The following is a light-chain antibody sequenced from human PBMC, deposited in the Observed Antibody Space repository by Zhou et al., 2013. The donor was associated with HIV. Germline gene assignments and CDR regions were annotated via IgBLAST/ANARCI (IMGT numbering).Light chain of an antibody. CDR2: EAS. V-gene: IGKV3-11*01. CDR3: QQYGT. CDR1: QSVTSY. J-gene: IGKJ1*01. Sequence: EIVLTQSPATLSLSPGERATLSCRASQSVTSYLAWYQQKLGQAPRLLIYEASNRATGTPTRFRGSGSGTDFTLTINRLEPEDFAVYYCQQYGTFGQGTKVEIK.